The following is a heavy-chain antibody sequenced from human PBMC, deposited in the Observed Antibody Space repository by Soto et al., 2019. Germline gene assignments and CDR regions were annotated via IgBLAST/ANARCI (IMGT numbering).Heavy chain of an antibody. V-gene: IGHV3-74*03. CDR1: GFTFGDYW. CDR2: MTGDGRTT. D-gene: IGHD5-18*01. Sequence: EVQLVESGGGLVQPGGSLRLSCAASGFTFGDYWMHWVRQPPGKGPEWVSRMTGDGRTTKYADSVKGRFTASRDNAKSTLYLQMNSLRAEDTAVYSCARGRGYSYALDYWGQGTLVTVSS. J-gene: IGHJ4*02. CDR3: ARGRGYSYALDY.